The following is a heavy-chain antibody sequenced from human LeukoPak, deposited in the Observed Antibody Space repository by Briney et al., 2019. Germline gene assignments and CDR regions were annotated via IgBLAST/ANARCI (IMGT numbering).Heavy chain of an antibody. Sequence: PGGSLRLSCAASGFTFSSYGMHWVRQAPGKGLEWVAFIRYDGSNKYYADSVKGRFTISRDNSKNTLYLQMNSLRAEDTAVYYCAKAWYTYYYDSSGYPFDYWGQGTLVTVPS. CDR1: GFTFSSYG. D-gene: IGHD3-22*01. J-gene: IGHJ4*02. CDR3: AKAWYTYYYDSSGYPFDY. V-gene: IGHV3-30*02. CDR2: IRYDGSNK.